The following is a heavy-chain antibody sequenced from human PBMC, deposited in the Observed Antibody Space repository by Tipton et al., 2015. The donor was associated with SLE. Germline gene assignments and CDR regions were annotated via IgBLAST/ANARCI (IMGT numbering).Heavy chain of an antibody. J-gene: IGHJ4*02. V-gene: IGHV4-38-2*01. Sequence: TLSLTCVVSGYSISSGYYWTWIRQPPGKGLEWIGSIHYSGTTYYNPSLKSRITISVDTSKNQFSLKLTSVTAADTAVYYCARRSITPYFDYWGQGTLVTVSS. CDR2: IHYSGTT. CDR3: ARRSITPYFDY. D-gene: IGHD2/OR15-2a*01. CDR1: GYSISSGYY.